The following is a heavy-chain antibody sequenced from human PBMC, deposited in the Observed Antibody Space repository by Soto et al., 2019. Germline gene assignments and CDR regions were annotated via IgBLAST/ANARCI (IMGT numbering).Heavy chain of an antibody. Sequence: GGSLRLSCSTSGFTFGDFALSWVRQAPGRGLEWVGIIRGKTYGGTTEYAASVKGRFTISKDDSNSVAYLQMDSLKAEDTAMYYCAKDFSTSRLGFDYWGRGTLVTVSS. CDR3: AKDFSTSRLGFDY. V-gene: IGHV3-49*04. CDR1: GFTFGDFA. J-gene: IGHJ4*02. CDR2: IRGKTYGGTT.